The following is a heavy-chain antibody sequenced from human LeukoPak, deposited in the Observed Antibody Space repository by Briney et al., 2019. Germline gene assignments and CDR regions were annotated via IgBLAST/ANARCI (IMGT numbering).Heavy chain of an antibody. V-gene: IGHV1-2*02. J-gene: IGHJ6*03. CDR3: ARDIVVVPAAIEEGGYYYYYMDV. CDR1: GYTFTGYY. D-gene: IGHD2-2*02. CDR2: INPNSGGT. Sequence: ASVKVSCKASGYTFTGYYMHWVRQAPGQGLEWMGWINPNSGGTNYAQKFQGRVTMTRDTSISTAYMELSRLRSDDTAVYYCARDIVVVPAAIEEGGYYYYYMDVWGKGTTVTVSS.